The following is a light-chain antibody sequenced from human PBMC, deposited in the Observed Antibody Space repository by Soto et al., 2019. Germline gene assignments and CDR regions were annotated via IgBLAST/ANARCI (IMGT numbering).Light chain of an antibody. CDR1: QSVSSSY. CDR3: QQYGSSPAT. Sequence: EIVLTQSPGTLSLSPGERATLSCRASQSVSSSYLAWYQQKPDQAPRLLIYGASSRATGIPDRFSGSGSGTDFTLTISRLEPEDFAVYYCQQYGSSPATFGQGTKVDIK. J-gene: IGKJ1*01. CDR2: GAS. V-gene: IGKV3-20*01.